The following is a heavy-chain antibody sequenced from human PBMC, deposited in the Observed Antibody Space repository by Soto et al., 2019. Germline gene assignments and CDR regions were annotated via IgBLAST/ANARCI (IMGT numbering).Heavy chain of an antibody. D-gene: IGHD3-3*01. CDR3: ARHRNDFWSGYYPDLHFDY. CDR2: IYYSGST. J-gene: IGHJ4*02. CDR1: GGSFSGYY. Sequence: SETLSLTCAVYGGSFSGYYWSWIRQPPGKGLEWIGYIYYSGSTNYNPSLKSRVTISVDTSKNQFSLKLSSVTAADTAVYYCARHRNDFWSGYYPDLHFDYWGQGTLVTVSS. V-gene: IGHV4-59*08.